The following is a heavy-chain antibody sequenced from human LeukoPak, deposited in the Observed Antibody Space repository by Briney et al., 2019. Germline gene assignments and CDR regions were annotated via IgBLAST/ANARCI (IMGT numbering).Heavy chain of an antibody. Sequence: ASVKVSCKASGYTFTSYAMHWVRQAPGQRLEWMGWINAGNGNTKYAQKLQGRVTMTTDTSTSTAYMELRSLRSDDTAVYYCARFPRTNWNYRHYYYYMDVWGKGTTVTVSS. V-gene: IGHV1-3*01. J-gene: IGHJ6*03. CDR2: INAGNGNT. CDR1: GYTFTSYA. CDR3: ARFPRTNWNYRHYYYYMDV. D-gene: IGHD1-7*01.